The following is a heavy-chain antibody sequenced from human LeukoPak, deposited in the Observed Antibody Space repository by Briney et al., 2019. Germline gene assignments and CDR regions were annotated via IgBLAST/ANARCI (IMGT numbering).Heavy chain of an antibody. CDR1: GFTFSSYS. CDR3: AKGQPGVFDY. Sequence: GGSLRLSCAASGFTFSSYSMNWVRQAPGKGLEWVSSISSSSSYIYYADSVKGRFTISRDNSKNTLYLQMNSLRAEDTAVYYCAKGQPGVFDYWGQGTLVTVSS. J-gene: IGHJ4*02. D-gene: IGHD2-2*01. CDR2: ISSSSSYI. V-gene: IGHV3-21*04.